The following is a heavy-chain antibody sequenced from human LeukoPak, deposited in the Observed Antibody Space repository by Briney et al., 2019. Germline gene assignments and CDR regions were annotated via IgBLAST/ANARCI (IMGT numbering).Heavy chain of an antibody. CDR1: GFTFSSYA. D-gene: IGHD4-23*01. V-gene: IGHV3-23*01. CDR2: ASGSGGST. CDR3: AKDLGSVVTPPSLDS. J-gene: IGHJ4*02. Sequence: PGGSLRLSCVASGFTFSSYAMSWVRQAPGKGLEWVSAASGSGGSTYYADSVKGRFTISRDNSKNTLYLQMNSLRAEDTAVYYCAKDLGSVVTPPSLDSWGQGTLVTVSS.